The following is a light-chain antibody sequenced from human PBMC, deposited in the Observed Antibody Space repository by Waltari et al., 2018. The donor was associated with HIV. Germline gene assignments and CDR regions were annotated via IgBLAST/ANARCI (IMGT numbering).Light chain of an antibody. V-gene: IGKV3-20*01. CDR2: GAS. CDR1: QSVSSTY. Sequence: EIVLTQSPDTLSLSPGERATLSCTASQSVSSTYLAWYQQRPGQAPRLLIYGASSRATGIPARFSGSGSGTDFTLTISGLEPEDFAVYYCQQYGSSPPFTFGQGTKLEIK. J-gene: IGKJ2*01. CDR3: QQYGSSPPFT.